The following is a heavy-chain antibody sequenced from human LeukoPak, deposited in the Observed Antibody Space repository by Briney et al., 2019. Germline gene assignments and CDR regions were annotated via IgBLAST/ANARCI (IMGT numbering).Heavy chain of an antibody. V-gene: IGHV3-7*01. Sequence: PGGSLRLSCAASGFMFSSYWMSWVRQAPGKGLEWVADIKEDGSEKSYVDSVKGRFTISRDNAKNTLYLQMHSLRAGDTAVYYCARVSSSGWRRFKGNDAFDIWGQGTVVTVSS. D-gene: IGHD6-19*01. CDR2: IKEDGSEK. CDR3: ARVSSSGWRRFKGNDAFDI. J-gene: IGHJ3*02. CDR1: GFMFSSYW.